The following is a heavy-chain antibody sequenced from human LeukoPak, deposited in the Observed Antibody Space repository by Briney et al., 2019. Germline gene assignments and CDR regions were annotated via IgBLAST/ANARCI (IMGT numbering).Heavy chain of an antibody. CDR3: ARDTARITIFGVAKYMDV. CDR2: INPNSGGT. CDR1: GYTFTGDY. D-gene: IGHD3-3*01. V-gene: IGHV1-2*02. Sequence: ASVTVTCTASGYTFTGDYMHWVRQPPGQGLEWMGGINPNSGGTNYAQKFQGRVTMTRDTSISTAYMELSRLRSDDTAVYYCARDTARITIFGVAKYMDVWGKGSTVTVSS. J-gene: IGHJ6*03.